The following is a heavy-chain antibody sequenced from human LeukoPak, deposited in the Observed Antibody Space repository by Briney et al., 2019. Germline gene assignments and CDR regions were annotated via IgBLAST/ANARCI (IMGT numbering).Heavy chain of an antibody. Sequence: PGGSLRLSCAASGFTFSSYSMNWVRQAPGKGLEWVSSISSSSSYIYYADSVKGRFTISRDNAKNSLYLQMNSLRAEDTAVYYCARDRAPYCSSTSCYTKYFQHWGQGTLVTVSS. CDR1: GFTFSSYS. CDR2: ISSSSSYI. J-gene: IGHJ1*01. CDR3: ARDRAPYCSSTSCYTKYFQH. D-gene: IGHD2-2*02. V-gene: IGHV3-21*01.